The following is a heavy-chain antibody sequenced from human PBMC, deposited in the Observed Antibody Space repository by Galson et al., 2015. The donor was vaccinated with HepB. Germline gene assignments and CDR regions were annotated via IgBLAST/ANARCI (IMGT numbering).Heavy chain of an antibody. CDR3: AAAAGTPAHFDL. Sequence: ETLSLTCTVSGGSISSSSYYWGWIRQPPGKGLEWIGSIYYSGSPYYNPSLKSRVTISVDTSNNQFSLKLNSVTAADTAVYYCAAAAGTPAHFDLWGRGTLVTVSS. V-gene: IGHV4-39*01. CDR1: GGSISSSSYY. D-gene: IGHD6-13*01. CDR2: IYYSGSP. J-gene: IGHJ2*01.